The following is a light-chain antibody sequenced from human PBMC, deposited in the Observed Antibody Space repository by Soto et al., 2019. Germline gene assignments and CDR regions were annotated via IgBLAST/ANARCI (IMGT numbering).Light chain of an antibody. CDR1: QGLVYSDGYTY. J-gene: IGKJ1*01. V-gene: IGKV2-30*01. CDR3: MQGTHWRWT. Sequence: DVVMTQSPLSLPVTLGQPASISCRSTQGLVYSDGYTYLNWFQQRPGQSPRRLIYRVSNRDSGVPDRFSGSGAGTDFTLKISRVEAEDVGLYYCMQGTHWRWTFGQGTKVEIK. CDR2: RVS.